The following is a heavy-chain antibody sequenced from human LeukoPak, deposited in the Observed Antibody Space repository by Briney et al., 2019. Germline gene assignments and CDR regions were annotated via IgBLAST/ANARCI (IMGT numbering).Heavy chain of an antibody. CDR1: GGSFSGYY. J-gene: IGHJ4*02. V-gene: IGHV4-34*01. CDR2: INHSGST. Sequence: SETLSLTCAVYGGSFSGYYWSWIRQPPGKGLEWIGEINHSGSTNYNPSLKSRVTISVDTSKNQFSLKLSSVTAADTAVYYCARAYDSIAYYFDYWGQGTLVTVSS. D-gene: IGHD3-22*01. CDR3: ARAYDSIAYYFDY.